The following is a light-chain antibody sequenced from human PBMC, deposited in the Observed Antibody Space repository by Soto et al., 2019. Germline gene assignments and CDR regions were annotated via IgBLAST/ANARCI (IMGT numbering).Light chain of an antibody. CDR2: GAS. CDR1: QGISND. Sequence: DIQMTQSPSSLSASVGDRVTITCRASQGISNDLAWYQQKPGKLPNLLIYGASTMQSGVPSRFSGSGSGTDFTLTISSLQPDDIATYYCQHYDIYGRLTFGPGTTVDIK. CDR3: QHYDIYGRLT. V-gene: IGKV1-27*01. J-gene: IGKJ3*01.